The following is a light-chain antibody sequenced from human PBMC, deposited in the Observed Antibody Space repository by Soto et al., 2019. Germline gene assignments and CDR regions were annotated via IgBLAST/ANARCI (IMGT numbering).Light chain of an antibody. J-gene: IGKJ1*01. CDR1: QSVSSGH. CDR2: GAS. V-gene: IGKV3-20*01. Sequence: EIVLTQSPGTLSLSPGERATLSCRASQSVSSGHLAWYQQKPGQAPRLLIYGASNRATGIPDRFSVIGSGTDFTLTIRRLEPEDFAVYYCQQYGSSGTFGQWTKFDIK. CDR3: QQYGSSGT.